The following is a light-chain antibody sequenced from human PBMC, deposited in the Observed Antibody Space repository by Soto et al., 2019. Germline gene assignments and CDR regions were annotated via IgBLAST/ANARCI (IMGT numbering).Light chain of an antibody. J-gene: IGKJ4*01. CDR1: QSVSSIY. V-gene: IGKV3-20*01. CDR2: GAS. CDR3: QQYGSSSLT. Sequence: EIVLTQSPGTLSLSPGERATLSCRASQSVSSIYLAWYQQKPGQAPRLLIYGASSRATGIPDRFSGSGSGTDFTLTISRLETEDFAVYYCQQYGSSSLTFGGGTKVDIK.